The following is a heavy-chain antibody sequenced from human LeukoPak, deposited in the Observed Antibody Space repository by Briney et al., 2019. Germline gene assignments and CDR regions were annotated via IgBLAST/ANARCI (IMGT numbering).Heavy chain of an antibody. D-gene: IGHD2-21*01. CDR3: AKESELLCGGWFDP. J-gene: IGHJ5*02. CDR1: GFTFSSYA. V-gene: IGHV3-23*01. Sequence: GGSLRLSCAASGFTFSSYAMSWVRQAPGKGLEWVSVISGSGDITYSADSVKGRFTISRDNSKSTLDLQMSSLRAEDTAVYYCAKESELLCGGWFDPWGHGTLVTVSS. CDR2: ISGSGDIT.